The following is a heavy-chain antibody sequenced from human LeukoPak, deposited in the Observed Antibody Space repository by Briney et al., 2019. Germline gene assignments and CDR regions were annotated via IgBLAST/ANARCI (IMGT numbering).Heavy chain of an antibody. CDR1: GGSISSSSYY. D-gene: IGHD6-6*01. CDR3: AASSAPLDY. V-gene: IGHV4-39*07. CDR2: INHSGST. J-gene: IGHJ4*02. Sequence: SSETLSLTCTVSGGSISSSSYYWGWIRQPPGKGLEWIGEINHSGSTNYNPSLKSRVTISVDTSKNQFSLKLSSVTAADTAVYYCAASSAPLDYWGQGTLVTVSS.